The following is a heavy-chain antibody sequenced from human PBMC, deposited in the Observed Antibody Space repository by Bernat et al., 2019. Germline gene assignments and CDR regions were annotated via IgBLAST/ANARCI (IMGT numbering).Heavy chain of an antibody. CDR2: IIPIFSTA. D-gene: IGHD6-13*01. CDR3: ARDRDSSSWYGWFDP. Sequence: QVQLVQSGAEVKKPGSSVKVSCKASGGTFSSYAISWVRQAPGQGLEWMGGIIPIFSTANYAQKFQGRVTITADESTSTAYMELSSLRSEDTAMYYCARDRDSSSWYGWFDPWGQGTLVTVSS. V-gene: IGHV1-69*01. J-gene: IGHJ5*02. CDR1: GGTFSSYA.